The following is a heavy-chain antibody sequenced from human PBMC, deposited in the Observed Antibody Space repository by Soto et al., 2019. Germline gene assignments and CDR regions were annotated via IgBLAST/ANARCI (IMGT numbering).Heavy chain of an antibody. CDR1: GGSISSSSYY. J-gene: IGHJ5*02. D-gene: IGHD2-21*02. Sequence: SETLSLTCTVSGGSISSSSYYWGWIRQPPGKGLEWIGSIYYSGSTYYNPSLKSRVTISVDTSKNQFSLKLGSVTAADTAVYYCARHETKHIVVVTAIFPVDWFDPWGQGTLVTVSS. CDR2: IYYSGST. V-gene: IGHV4-39*01. CDR3: ARHETKHIVVVTAIFPVDWFDP.